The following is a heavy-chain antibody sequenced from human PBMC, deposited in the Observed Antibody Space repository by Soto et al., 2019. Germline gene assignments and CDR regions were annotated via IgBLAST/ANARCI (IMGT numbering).Heavy chain of an antibody. CDR1: GFTFSSYS. Sequence: GGSLRLSCAASGFTFSSYSMNWVRQAPGKGLEWVSYISSSSSTIYYADSVKGRFTISRDNAKNSLYLQMNSLRDEDTAVYYCASGLYGDYGREEYYFDYWGQGTLVTVSS. V-gene: IGHV3-48*02. CDR2: ISSSSSTI. CDR3: ASGLYGDYGREEYYFDY. D-gene: IGHD4-17*01. J-gene: IGHJ4*02.